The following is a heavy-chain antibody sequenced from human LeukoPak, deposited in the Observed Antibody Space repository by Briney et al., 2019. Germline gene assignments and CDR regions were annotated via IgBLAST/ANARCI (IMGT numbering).Heavy chain of an antibody. CDR3: ARPQTNGDYSFDY. CDR2: IWYDGSNK. V-gene: IGHV3-33*01. Sequence: PGRSLRLSCAASGFTFSSYVMHWVRQAPGKGLEWVTVIWYDGSNKYYADSVKGRFTISRDNSKNTLYLQMNSLRAEDTAVYYCARPQTNGDYSFDYWGQGTLVTVSS. CDR1: GFTFSSYV. D-gene: IGHD4-17*01. J-gene: IGHJ4*02.